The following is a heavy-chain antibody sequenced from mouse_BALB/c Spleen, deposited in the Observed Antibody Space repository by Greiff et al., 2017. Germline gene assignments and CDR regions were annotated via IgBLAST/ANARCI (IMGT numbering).Heavy chain of an antibody. CDR2: ISSGGGST. V-gene: IGHV5-12-1*01. CDR3: ARQTYYGNYVDD. Sequence: DVMLVESGGGLVKPGGSLKLSCAASGFAFSSYDMSWVRQTPEKRLEWVAYISSGGGSTYYPDTVKGRFTISRDNAKNTLYLQRSSLKSEDTAMYYCARQTYYGNYVDDWGQGTTRTVSS. D-gene: IGHD2-10*01. CDR1: GFAFSSYD. J-gene: IGHJ2*01.